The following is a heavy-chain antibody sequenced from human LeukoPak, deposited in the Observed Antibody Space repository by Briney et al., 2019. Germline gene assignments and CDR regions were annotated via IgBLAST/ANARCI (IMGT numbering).Heavy chain of an antibody. J-gene: IGHJ4*02. V-gene: IGHV5-51*01. CDR3: ARGKAPGIAVAGPSPNYFDY. CDR1: GYSFTSYW. CDR2: IYPGDSDT. D-gene: IGHD6-19*01. Sequence: GESLKISCKGPGYSFTSYWIGWVRQMPGKGLEWMGIIYPGDSDTRYSPSFQGQVTISADKSISTAYLQWSSLKASDTAMYYCARGKAPGIAVAGPSPNYFDYWGQGTLVTVST.